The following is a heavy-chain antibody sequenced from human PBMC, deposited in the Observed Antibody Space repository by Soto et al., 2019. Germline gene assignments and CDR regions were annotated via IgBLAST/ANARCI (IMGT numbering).Heavy chain of an antibody. V-gene: IGHV3-30-3*01. J-gene: IGHJ5*02. Sequence: QVQLVESGGGVVQPGRSLRLSCAASGFTFSSYAMHWVRQAPGKGLEWVAVISYDESNKYYADSVKGRFTISRDNSKNTLYLQMNSLRAEDTAVYYCARDRCGGVCYTALNWFDPWGQGTLVTVSS. CDR1: GFTFSSYA. D-gene: IGHD2-21*02. CDR3: ARDRCGGVCYTALNWFDP. CDR2: ISYDESNK.